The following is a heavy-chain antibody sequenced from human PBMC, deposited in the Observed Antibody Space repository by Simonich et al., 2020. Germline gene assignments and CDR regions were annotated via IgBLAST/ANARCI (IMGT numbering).Heavy chain of an antibody. J-gene: IGHJ3*02. CDR3: AREKWLRFAFDI. CDR2: ISSSGSTI. V-gene: IGHV3-48*03. CDR1: GFTFSSYE. D-gene: IGHD5-12*01. Sequence: QPGGSLRLSCAASGFTFSSYEMNWVRQAPGKGLEWVSYISSSGSTIYYADSVKCRFTISRDNAKNSLYLQMNSLRAEDTAVYYCAREKWLRFAFDIWGQGTMVTVSS.